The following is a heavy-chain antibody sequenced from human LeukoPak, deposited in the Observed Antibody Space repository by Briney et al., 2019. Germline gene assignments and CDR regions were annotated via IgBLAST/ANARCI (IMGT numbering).Heavy chain of an antibody. CDR3: ARGIMLRDRLPIDY. V-gene: IGHV3-72*01. J-gene: IGHJ4*02. Sequence: PGGSLRLSCAASGFTFSDHYMDWVRQAPGKGLEWVGRTRNKANSYTTEYAASVKGRFTISRDDSKNSLYLQMNSLKTEDTAVYYRARGIMLRDRLPIDYWGQGTLVTVSS. CDR1: GFTFSDHY. D-gene: IGHD3-16*01. CDR2: TRNKANSYTT.